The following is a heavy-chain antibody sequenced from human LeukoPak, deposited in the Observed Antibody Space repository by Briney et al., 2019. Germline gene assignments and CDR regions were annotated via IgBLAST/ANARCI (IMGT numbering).Heavy chain of an antibody. CDR1: GFTFSSYA. CDR2: ISYDGSNK. Sequence: GGSLRLSCAASGFTFSSYAMHWVRQAPGKGPEWVAVISYDGSNKYYADSVKGRFTISRDNSKNTLYLQMNSLRAEDTAVYYCARDASIAVAGTFFDYWGQGTLVTVSS. V-gene: IGHV3-30-3*01. J-gene: IGHJ4*02. CDR3: ARDASIAVAGTFFDY. D-gene: IGHD6-19*01.